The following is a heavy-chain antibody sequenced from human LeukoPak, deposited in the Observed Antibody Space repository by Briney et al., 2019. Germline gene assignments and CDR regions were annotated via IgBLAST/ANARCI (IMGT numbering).Heavy chain of an antibody. Sequence: GGSLRLSCAASGFTVSGNYMSWVRQAPGKGLEWVSVIYSSDNTYYIDSVKGRFTISRDNSKNTLYLQMNSLRAEDTAVYYCARETDSSGYWVDYWGQGTLVTVSS. V-gene: IGHV3-66*03. D-gene: IGHD3-22*01. CDR1: GFTVSGNY. J-gene: IGHJ4*02. CDR3: ARETDSSGYWVDY. CDR2: IYSSDNT.